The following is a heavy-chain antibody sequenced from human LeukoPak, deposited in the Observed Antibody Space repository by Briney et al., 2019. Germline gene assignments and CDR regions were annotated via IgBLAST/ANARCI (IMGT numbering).Heavy chain of an antibody. D-gene: IGHD3-16*01. J-gene: IGHJ4*02. CDR3: TRGGVYFED. Sequence: SETLSLTCTVSGGSISSRPYCWGWIRQPPGKGLEWLGSFFYSGSTNYKPSLKSRVTISIDTSKDQFSLRLTSVTTADTAVYYCTRGGVYFEDWGQGTLVTVSS. V-gene: IGHV4-39*07. CDR1: GGSISSRPYC. CDR2: FFYSGST.